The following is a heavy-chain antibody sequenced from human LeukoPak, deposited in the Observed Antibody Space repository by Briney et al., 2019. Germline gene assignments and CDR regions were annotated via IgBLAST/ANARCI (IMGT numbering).Heavy chain of an antibody. J-gene: IGHJ6*02. CDR2: IYSGGST. CDR3: ARDERYYDSSGSSLPYYYYGMDV. CDR1: GFTVSSNY. Sequence: PGGSLRLSCAASGFTVSSNYMSWVRQAPGKGLEWVSVIYSGGSTYYADSVKGRFTISRDNSKNTLYLQMNSLRAEDTAVYYCARDERYYDSSGSSLPYYYYGMDVWGQGTTVTVSS. D-gene: IGHD3-22*01. V-gene: IGHV3-66*01.